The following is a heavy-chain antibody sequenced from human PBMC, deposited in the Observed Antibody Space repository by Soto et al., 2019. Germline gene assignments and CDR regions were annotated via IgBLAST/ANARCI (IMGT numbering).Heavy chain of an antibody. CDR2: INHSGST. V-gene: IGHV4-34*01. CDR3: ARVGPRRRYCSGGSRYSGAVHNWYLDL. D-gene: IGHD2-15*01. Sequence: QVQLQQWGAGLLKPSETLSLTCAVYGGSFSGYYWSWIRQPPGKGLEWIGEINHSGSTNYNPSLKRRVTISVDTSKNQFSLKLSSVTAADKAVYYCARVGPRRRYCSGGSRYSGAVHNWYLDLWGRGTLVTVSS. J-gene: IGHJ2*01. CDR1: GGSFSGYY.